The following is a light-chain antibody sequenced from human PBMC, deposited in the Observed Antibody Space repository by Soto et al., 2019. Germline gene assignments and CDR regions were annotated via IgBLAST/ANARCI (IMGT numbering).Light chain of an antibody. J-gene: IGLJ3*02. V-gene: IGLV1-47*01. Sequence: QSVLTQSPSASGTPGQRVTISCSASTSNFVSNSVSWYQHVPGTAPKLLISRNHQRPSGVPDRFSGSKSATSASLAISDLRSEDEADYYCAVWDGSLNGWVFGGGTKLTVL. CDR2: RNH. CDR1: TSNFVSNS. CDR3: AVWDGSLNGWV.